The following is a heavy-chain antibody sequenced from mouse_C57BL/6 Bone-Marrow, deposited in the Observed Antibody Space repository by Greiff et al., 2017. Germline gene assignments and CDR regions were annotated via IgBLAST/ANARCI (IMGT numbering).Heavy chain of an antibody. CDR2: IDPSDSYT. V-gene: IGHV1-59*01. J-gene: IGHJ4*01. Sequence: VQLQQPGAELVRPGTSVKLSCKASGYTFTSYWMHWVKQRPGQGLEWIGVIDPSDSYTNYNQKFKGKATLTVDTSSSTAYMQLSSLTSEDSAVYYCAREDGYDDYWGQGTSVTVSS. D-gene: IGHD2-2*01. CDR1: GYTFTSYW. CDR3: AREDGYDDY.